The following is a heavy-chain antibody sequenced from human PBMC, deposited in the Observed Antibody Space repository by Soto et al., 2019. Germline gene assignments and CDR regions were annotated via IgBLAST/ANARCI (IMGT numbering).Heavy chain of an antibody. CDR3: ASLAAGTFDY. CDR2: IYYSGTT. Sequence: SETLSLTCAVSGYSISSSNWWGWIRQPPGKGLEWIGYIYYSGTTYYNPSLKSRVTMSVDTSKNQFSLKLSSVTAADTAVYYCASLAAGTFDYWGQGTLVT. D-gene: IGHD6-13*01. J-gene: IGHJ4*02. V-gene: IGHV4-28*01. CDR1: GYSISSSNW.